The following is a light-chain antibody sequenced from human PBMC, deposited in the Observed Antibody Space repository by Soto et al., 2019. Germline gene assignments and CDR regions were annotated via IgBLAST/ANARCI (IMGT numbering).Light chain of an antibody. V-gene: IGKV1-5*03. CDR1: QSIDGW. J-gene: IGKJ1*01. CDR3: QHYHSSPWT. Sequence: DIQMTQSPSTLSASVGDRVTITCRASQSIDGWLAWYQQKTGQAPELLVSKASSLESGVTSRFSGSGSGTEFTLTISSLQPDDFATYYCQHYHSSPWTFGQGTKVAIK. CDR2: KAS.